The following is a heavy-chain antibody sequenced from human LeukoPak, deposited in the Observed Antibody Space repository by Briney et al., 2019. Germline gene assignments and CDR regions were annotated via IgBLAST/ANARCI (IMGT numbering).Heavy chain of an antibody. J-gene: IGHJ5*02. CDR1: GYTFTSYG. D-gene: IGHD2-15*01. V-gene: IGHV1-18*04. Sequence: ASVEVSCKASGYTFTSYGISWVRQAPGQGLEWMGWISAYNGNTNYAQKLQGRVTMTTDTSTSTAYMELRSLRSDDTAVYYCARNKCSGGSCYSRWFDPWGQGTLVTVSS. CDR3: ARNKCSGGSCYSRWFDP. CDR2: ISAYNGNT.